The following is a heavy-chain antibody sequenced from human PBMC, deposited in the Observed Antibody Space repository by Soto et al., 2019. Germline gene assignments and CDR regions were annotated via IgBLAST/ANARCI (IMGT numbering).Heavy chain of an antibody. J-gene: IGHJ3*01. CDR3: STLRSGSVFDF. CDR1: GFTFSDHY. V-gene: IGHV3-72*01. D-gene: IGHD3-10*01. Sequence: EVQLVESGGGLVQPGGSLRLSCAASGFTFSDHYMDWVRHVPGKGLEWISRIRNKANSYTTEYATSVKGRFSISRDDSKNSLYLQMTSLKSDETGVYYCSTLRSGSVFDFWGQGTLVNVSS. CDR2: IRNKANSYTT.